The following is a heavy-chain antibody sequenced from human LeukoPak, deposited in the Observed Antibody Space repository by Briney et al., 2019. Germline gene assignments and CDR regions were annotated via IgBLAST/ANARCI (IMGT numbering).Heavy chain of an antibody. CDR2: IKQDGSEK. CDR1: GFTFSSYW. CDR3: ARDYDYYDSSGYLTHFDY. Sequence: GGSLRLSCAASGFTFSSYWMSWVRQAPGKGLEWVANIKQDGSEKYYVDSVKGRFTISRDNAKNSLYLQMNSLRAEDTAVYYCARDYDYYDSSGYLTHFDYWGQGTLVTVSS. D-gene: IGHD3-22*01. V-gene: IGHV3-7*01. J-gene: IGHJ4*02.